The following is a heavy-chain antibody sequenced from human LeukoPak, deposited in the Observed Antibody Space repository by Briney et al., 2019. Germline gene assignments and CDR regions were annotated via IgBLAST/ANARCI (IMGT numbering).Heavy chain of an antibody. Sequence: SETLSLTCSVSRGSISSRNIYWGWIRQAPGKGLEWIGTVYHSGSTYYNPSLETRVIISADTSKNQLSLGLSSVTAADTALYYCARHLYFYGSGSRYFDFWGQGTLVTVSS. CDR3: ARHLYFYGSGSRYFDF. CDR2: VYHSGST. D-gene: IGHD3-10*01. J-gene: IGHJ4*02. CDR1: RGSISSRNIY. V-gene: IGHV4-39*01.